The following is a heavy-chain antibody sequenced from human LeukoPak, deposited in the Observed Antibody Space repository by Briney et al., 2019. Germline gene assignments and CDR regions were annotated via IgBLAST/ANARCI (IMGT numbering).Heavy chain of an antibody. J-gene: IGHJ4*02. V-gene: IGHV1-2*02. D-gene: IGHD2-2*01. CDR3: ARAGDWVVPAALDY. CDR1: GYTFTVYY. CDR2: INPSSGGT. Sequence: GASVKVSCKASGYTFTVYYMHWVPQAPGQGLEWMGWINPSSGGTNYAQKFQGRVTMTRDTSISTAYMELSRLRSDDTAVYYCARAGDWVVPAALDYWGQGTLVTVSS.